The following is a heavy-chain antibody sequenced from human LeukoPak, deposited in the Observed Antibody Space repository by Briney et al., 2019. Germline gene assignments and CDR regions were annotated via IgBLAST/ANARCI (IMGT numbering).Heavy chain of an antibody. D-gene: IGHD3-16*01. J-gene: IGHJ6*03. CDR2: IYYSGST. CDR1: GGSISSYY. Sequence: SETLSLTSTVSGGSISSYYWSWIRQPPGKGLEWIGYIYYSGSTNYNPSLKSRVTISVDTSKNQFSLKLSSVTAADTAVYYCARITPYYYYMDVWGKGTTVTVSS. V-gene: IGHV4-59*01. CDR3: ARITPYYYYMDV.